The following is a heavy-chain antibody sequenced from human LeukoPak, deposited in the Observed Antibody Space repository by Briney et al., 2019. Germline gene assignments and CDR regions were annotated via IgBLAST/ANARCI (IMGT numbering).Heavy chain of an antibody. J-gene: IGHJ4*02. CDR1: GGSISSYY. D-gene: IGHD3-3*01. CDR3: ARVRFLEWSAYYFDY. CDR2: IYYSGST. V-gene: IGHV4-59*08. Sequence: SETLSLTCTVSGGSISSYYWSWIRQPPGKGLEWIEYIYYSGSTNYNPSLKSRVTISVDTSKNQFSLKLSSVTAADTAVYYCARVRFLEWSAYYFDYWGQGTLVTVSS.